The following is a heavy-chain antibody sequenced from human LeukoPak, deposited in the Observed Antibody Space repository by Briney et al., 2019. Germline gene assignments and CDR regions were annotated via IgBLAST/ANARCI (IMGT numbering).Heavy chain of an antibody. D-gene: IGHD2-2*01. J-gene: IGHJ4*02. CDR1: GYTFTSYD. Sequence: ASVKVSCKAPGYTFTSYDINWVRQATGQGLEWMGWMNPNSGNTGYAQKFQGRVTITRNTSISTAYMELSSLRSEDTAVYYCARVTYCSSTSCFDYWGQGTLVTVSS. CDR2: MNPNSGNT. V-gene: IGHV1-8*01. CDR3: ARVTYCSSTSCFDY.